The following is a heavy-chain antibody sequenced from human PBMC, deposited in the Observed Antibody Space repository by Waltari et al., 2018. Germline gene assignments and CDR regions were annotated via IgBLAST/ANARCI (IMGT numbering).Heavy chain of an antibody. J-gene: IGHJ4*02. D-gene: IGHD2-2*01. CDR2: CDPEDGET. V-gene: IGHV1-24*01. CDR1: GYTLTELS. CDR3: ATRYCSSTSCSGYFDY. Sequence: QVQLVQSGAEVKKPGASVKVSCKVSGYTLTELSMHWVRQAPGKGLEWMGGCDPEDGETIYAQKFQGRVTMTEDTSTDTAYMELSSLRSEDTAVYYCATRYCSSTSCSGYFDYWGQGTLVTVSS.